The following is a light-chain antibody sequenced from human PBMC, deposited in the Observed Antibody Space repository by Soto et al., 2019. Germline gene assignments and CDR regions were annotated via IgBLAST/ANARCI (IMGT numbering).Light chain of an antibody. J-gene: IGKJ5*01. CDR1: QNIFSS. V-gene: IGKV1-39*01. CDR2: AAS. Sequence: DIQMTQSPSSLSASVGDRVTITCRADQNIFSSLNWYQQKPGKAPKLLIYAASSLQSGVPSRFSGSGSGTDFTLTITSLQPEDFANYYCQQSYNSPPITFGQGTRLEIK. CDR3: QQSYNSPPIT.